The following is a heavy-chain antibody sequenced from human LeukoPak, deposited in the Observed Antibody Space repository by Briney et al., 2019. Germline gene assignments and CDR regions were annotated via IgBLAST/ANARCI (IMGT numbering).Heavy chain of an antibody. D-gene: IGHD1-26*01. V-gene: IGHV3-15*01. Sequence: PGGSLRLSWAASGFTFGNAWMSWVRQAPGKGLEWVGRIKSKTDGGTTDYAAPVKGRFTISRDDSKNTLYLQMNSLKTEDTAVYYCTTQWELPYYYYYYMDVWGKGTTVTVSS. CDR3: TTQWELPYYYYYYMDV. CDR2: IKSKTDGGTT. CDR1: GFTFGNAW. J-gene: IGHJ6*03.